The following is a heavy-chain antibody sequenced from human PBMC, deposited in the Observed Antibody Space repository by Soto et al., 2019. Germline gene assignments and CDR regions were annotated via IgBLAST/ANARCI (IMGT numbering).Heavy chain of an antibody. CDR2: IYYTGTT. Sequence: QLQLQESGPGLVKPSETLSLTCSLSGGAISDARFYWGWIRQSPGRGLEWIGSIYYTGTTFFNPSLQSRGTISVDTSENQFSLKLYSVTAADTALYFCARQKWEQPKWFDPWGQGTLVSVSP. D-gene: IGHD1-26*01. CDR1: GGAISDARFY. CDR3: ARQKWEQPKWFDP. J-gene: IGHJ5*02. V-gene: IGHV4-39*01.